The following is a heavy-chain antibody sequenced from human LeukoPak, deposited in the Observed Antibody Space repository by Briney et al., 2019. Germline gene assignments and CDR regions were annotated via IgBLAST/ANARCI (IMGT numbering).Heavy chain of an antibody. V-gene: IGHV4-61*02. CDR2: IYTSGST. Sequence: SQTLSLTCTVSGGSISSGSYDWRWIRQPAGKGLEWIGRIYTSGSTNYNPSLKSRVTISVDTSKNQFSLKLSSVTAADTAVYYCARSYYYDSSGYYYGSDYWGQGTLVTVSS. CDR1: GGSISSGSYD. D-gene: IGHD3-22*01. CDR3: ARSYYYDSSGYYYGSDY. J-gene: IGHJ4*02.